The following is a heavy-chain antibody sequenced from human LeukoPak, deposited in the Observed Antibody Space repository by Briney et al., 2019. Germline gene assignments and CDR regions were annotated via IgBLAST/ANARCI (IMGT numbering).Heavy chain of an antibody. CDR1: GYTFTSYA. J-gene: IGHJ4*02. D-gene: IGHD3-16*02. CDR2: IHPSTGNP. Sequence: ASVKVSCKASGYTFTSYAINWVRQAPGQGLEWMGWIHPSTGNPTYAQGFTGRFVFSLDTSVSTTYLQISSLKAEDTAVYYCARAFQHLGELSLPNYWGQGTLVTVSS. CDR3: ARAFQHLGELSLPNY. V-gene: IGHV7-4-1*02.